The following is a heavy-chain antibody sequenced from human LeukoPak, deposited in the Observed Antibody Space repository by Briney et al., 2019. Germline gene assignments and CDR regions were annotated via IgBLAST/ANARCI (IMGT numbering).Heavy chain of an antibody. CDR3: AKLRFLEWFGGY. V-gene: IGHV3-7*03. J-gene: IGHJ4*02. Sequence: QPGGSLRLSCAASGLTFSSYSMNWVRQAPGKGLEWVANIKQDGSEKYYVDSVKGRFTISRDNAKNSLYLQMNSLRAEDTAVYYCAKLRFLEWFGGYWGQGTLVTVSS. D-gene: IGHD3-3*01. CDR1: GLTFSSYS. CDR2: IKQDGSEK.